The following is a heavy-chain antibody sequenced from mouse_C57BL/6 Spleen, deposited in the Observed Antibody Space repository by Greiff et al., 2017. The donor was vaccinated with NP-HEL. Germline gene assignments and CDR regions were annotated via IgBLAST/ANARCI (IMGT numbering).Heavy chain of an antibody. D-gene: IGHD1-1*01. CDR2: INPSTGGT. V-gene: IGHV1-42*01. CDR1: GYSFTGYY. J-gene: IGHJ1*03. CDR3: ATSGVARDWYFDV. Sequence: VQLQQSGPELVKPGASVKISCKASGYSFTGYYMNWVKQSPEKSLEWIGEINPSTGGTTYNQKFKAKATLTVDKSSSTAYMQLKSLTSEDAAVYYCATSGVARDWYFDVWGTGTTVTVSS.